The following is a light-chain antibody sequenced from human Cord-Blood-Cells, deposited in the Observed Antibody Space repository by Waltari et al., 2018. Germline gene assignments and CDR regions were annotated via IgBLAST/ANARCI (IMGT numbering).Light chain of an antibody. J-gene: IGLJ2*01. Sequence: QSALTQPASVSGSPGQSITISRPGTSSDVGSYNLVPWYQQHPGKAPKLMIYEGSKRPSGVSNRFSGSKSGNTASLTISGLQAEDEADYYCCSYAGSSTYVVFGGGTKLTVL. CDR3: CSYAGSSTYVV. V-gene: IGLV2-23*01. CDR1: SSDVGSYNL. CDR2: EGS.